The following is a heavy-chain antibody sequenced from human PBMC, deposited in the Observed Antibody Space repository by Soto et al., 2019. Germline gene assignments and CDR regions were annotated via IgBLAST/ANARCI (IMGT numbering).Heavy chain of an antibody. J-gene: IGHJ4*02. Sequence: GGSLRLSCAASGFTFSSYGMHWVRQAPGKGLEWVAVIWYDGSNKYYADSVKGRFTISRDNSKNTLYLQMNSLRAEDTAVYYCARRGCSGGSCYTNFFDYWGQGTLVTVS. CDR3: ARRGCSGGSCYTNFFDY. D-gene: IGHD2-15*01. V-gene: IGHV3-33*01. CDR1: GFTFSSYG. CDR2: IWYDGSNK.